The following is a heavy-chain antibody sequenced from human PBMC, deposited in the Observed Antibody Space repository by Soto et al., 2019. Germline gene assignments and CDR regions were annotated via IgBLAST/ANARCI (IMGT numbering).Heavy chain of an antibody. Sequence: GGSLRLSCAASGFTFSSYAMSWVRQAPGKGLEWVSAISGSGGSTYYADSVKGRFTISRDNSKNTLYLQMNSLRAEDTAVYYCARLPHVADAFDIWGQGTMVTVSS. CDR2: ISGSGGST. CDR1: GFTFSSYA. V-gene: IGHV3-23*01. D-gene: IGHD2-21*02. CDR3: ARLPHVADAFDI. J-gene: IGHJ3*02.